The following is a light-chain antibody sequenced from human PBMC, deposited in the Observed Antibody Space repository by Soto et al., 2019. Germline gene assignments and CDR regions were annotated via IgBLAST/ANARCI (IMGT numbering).Light chain of an antibody. Sequence: EIVLTQSPGTLSLSPGERATLSCRASQSVSSSYLAWYQQKPGQAPRLLIYGASSRATCIPDRFSGSGSGTEFTLTISRLEPEDFAVYYCQQYGSSPRTFGQGTKVEIK. J-gene: IGKJ1*01. CDR2: GAS. CDR1: QSVSSSY. CDR3: QQYGSSPRT. V-gene: IGKV3-20*01.